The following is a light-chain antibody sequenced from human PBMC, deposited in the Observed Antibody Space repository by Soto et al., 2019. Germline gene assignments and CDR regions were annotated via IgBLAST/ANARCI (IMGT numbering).Light chain of an antibody. J-gene: IGKJ1*01. Sequence: EIVLTQSPGTLSLSPGESATLSCRASQSVSSNYLAWYQQKPGQSPRLLIYGESSRESGVPDRFSASGSGTDLTLSIGRLQAEDVAVYYCQKYYSTPRTFGQGTKVDIK. CDR3: QKYYSTPRT. CDR1: QSVSSNY. V-gene: IGKV3-20*01. CDR2: GES.